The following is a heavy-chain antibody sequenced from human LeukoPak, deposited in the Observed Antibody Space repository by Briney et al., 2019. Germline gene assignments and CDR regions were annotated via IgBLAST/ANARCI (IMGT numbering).Heavy chain of an antibody. CDR3: AKVCIVATITGGDY. Sequence: GGSLRLSCAASGFTFSSYGMHWVRQAPGKGLEWVAVISYDGSNKYYPDSVKGRFTISRDNSKNTLYLQMNSLRAEDTAVYYCAKVCIVATITGGDYWGQGTLVTVSS. J-gene: IGHJ4*02. CDR1: GFTFSSYG. CDR2: ISYDGSNK. V-gene: IGHV3-30*18. D-gene: IGHD5-12*01.